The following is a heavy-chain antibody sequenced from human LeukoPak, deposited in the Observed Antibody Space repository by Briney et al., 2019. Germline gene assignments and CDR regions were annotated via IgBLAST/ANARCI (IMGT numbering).Heavy chain of an antibody. Sequence: ASVKVSCKVSGYTLTELSMHWVRQAPGKGREWMGGFDPEDGETIYAQKFQGRVTMTEDTSTDTAYMELSSLRSEDTAVYYCATDSVVAATPTFDYWGQGTLVTVSS. D-gene: IGHD2-15*01. CDR1: GYTLTELS. CDR2: FDPEDGET. J-gene: IGHJ4*02. V-gene: IGHV1-24*01. CDR3: ATDSVVAATPTFDY.